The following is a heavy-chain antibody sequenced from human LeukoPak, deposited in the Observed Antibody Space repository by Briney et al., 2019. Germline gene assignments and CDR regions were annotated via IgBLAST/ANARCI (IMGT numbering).Heavy chain of an antibody. D-gene: IGHD3-3*01. CDR3: GRHGHDTQNYEAHFDY. CDR1: GGSISSGSYY. Sequence: PSETLSLTCTVSGGSISSGSYYWSWIRQPAGKGLEWIGRIYTSGSTNYNPSLKSRVTISVDTSKSQFSLELKSVTAADTAVYYCGRHGHDTQNYEAHFDYWGQGALVTVSS. CDR2: IYTSGST. J-gene: IGHJ4*02. V-gene: IGHV4-61*02.